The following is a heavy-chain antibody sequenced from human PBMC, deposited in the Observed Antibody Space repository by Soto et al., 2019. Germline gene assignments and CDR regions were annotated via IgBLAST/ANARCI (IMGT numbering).Heavy chain of an antibody. D-gene: IGHD2-15*01. Sequence: QVLLQQSGPGLVKPSQTLSLTCAISGDSVSSNSAAWNWIRQSPSRGLEWLGRTYYRSRWYNEYAVSVQSQITINPDTSKHQPSLHLTSLTPEDTAVYYCSRVRSGASPWRQGTLVAVSS. CDR2: TYYRSRWYN. CDR3: SRVRSGASP. CDR1: GDSVSSNSAA. V-gene: IGHV6-1*01. J-gene: IGHJ5*02.